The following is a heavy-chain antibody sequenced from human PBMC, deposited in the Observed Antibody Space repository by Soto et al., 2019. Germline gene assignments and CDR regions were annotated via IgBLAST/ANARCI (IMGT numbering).Heavy chain of an antibody. CDR1: GYTFTNYG. D-gene: IGHD6-13*01. CDR2: INTYKANT. J-gene: IGHJ3*02. CDR3: ARDLLYSTRSTVRFDI. V-gene: IGHV1-18*01. Sequence: VQLVQSGVEVKKPGASVKVSCKASGYTFTNYGISWVRQAPGQGLEWMGWINTYKANTNYAQKVQGRVTLTTETSTSTAYMELRSLRPDDTAVYYCARDLLYSTRSTVRFDIWGQGTMLTVSS.